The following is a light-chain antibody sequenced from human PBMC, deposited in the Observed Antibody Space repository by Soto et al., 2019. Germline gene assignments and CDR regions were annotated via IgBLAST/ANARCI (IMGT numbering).Light chain of an antibody. V-gene: IGKV1-9*01. CDR3: QQLLSYPIT. Sequence: IQVTQSPSSLSASVGDRVTITCRASQGISSYLAWYQQKPGKAPKLLIYAASTLQSGVPLRFSGSGSGTSFTLTISSLQPEDFATYYCQQLLSYPITFGQGTRLEIK. CDR2: AAS. J-gene: IGKJ5*01. CDR1: QGISSY.